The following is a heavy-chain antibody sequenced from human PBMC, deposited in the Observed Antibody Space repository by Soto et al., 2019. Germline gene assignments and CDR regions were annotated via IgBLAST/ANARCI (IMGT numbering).Heavy chain of an antibody. V-gene: IGHV1-2*02. CDR2: INPNSGGT. J-gene: IGHJ6*02. CDR1: GYTFADYY. CDR3: AREHYGMSV. Sequence: QVQLVQSGAEVKKPGASVIVSCKASGYTFADYYVHWVRQAPGQGLEWMGWINPNSGGTNYAQKFKGRVTRTSDTFISTAYRELSRLKSDDTALYDWAREHYGMSVGGQGATVTVAS.